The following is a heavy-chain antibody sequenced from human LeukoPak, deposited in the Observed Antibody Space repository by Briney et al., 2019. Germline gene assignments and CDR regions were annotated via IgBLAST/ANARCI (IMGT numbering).Heavy chain of an antibody. V-gene: IGHV3-21*01. CDR1: GFTFSAHS. D-gene: IGHD2-15*01. J-gene: IGHJ3*02. Sequence: PGGSLRLSCAASGFTFSAHSMNWVRQAPGKGLEWVASISSRSSYIYYGGSVKGRFTVSRDNARNSVYLQMNSLRAEDTAVYYCAREGYSRGGGAFDIWGQGTMVTVSS. CDR3: AREGYSRGGGAFDI. CDR2: ISSRSSYI.